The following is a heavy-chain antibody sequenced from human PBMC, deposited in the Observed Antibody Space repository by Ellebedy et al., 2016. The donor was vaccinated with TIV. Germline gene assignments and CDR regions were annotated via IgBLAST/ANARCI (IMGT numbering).Heavy chain of an antibody. CDR1: GFNFSKYA. CDR2: ISTRGGTT. D-gene: IGHD3-10*01. J-gene: IGHJ4*02. Sequence: GESLKISCSASGFNFSKYAMHWVRQAPGQGLEYVSAISTRGGTTYYTDSVKGRFTVSRDNSKSTLFLQMSSLSAEDTAVYYCVKGNSSLVRGIISYWGQGTLVTVSS. V-gene: IGHV3-64D*06. CDR3: VKGNSSLVRGIISY.